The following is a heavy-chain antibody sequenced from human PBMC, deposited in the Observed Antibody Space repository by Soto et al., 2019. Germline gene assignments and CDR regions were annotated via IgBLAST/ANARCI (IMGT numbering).Heavy chain of an antibody. CDR3: ARVGRLQGVRGVNLHYGMDV. D-gene: IGHD3-10*01. J-gene: IGHJ6*02. Sequence: SETLSLTCAVYGGSFSGYYWSWIRQPPGKGLEWIGEINHSGSTNYNPSLKSRVTISVDTSKNQFSLKLSSVTAADTAVYYCARVGRLQGVRGVNLHYGMDVWGQGTTVTVSS. CDR2: INHSGST. V-gene: IGHV4-34*01. CDR1: GGSFSGYY.